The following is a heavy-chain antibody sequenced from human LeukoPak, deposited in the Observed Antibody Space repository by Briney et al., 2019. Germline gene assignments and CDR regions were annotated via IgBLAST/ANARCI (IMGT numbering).Heavy chain of an antibody. CDR2: IKSKTDGGTT. CDR1: GFSFTNAW. Sequence: GGSLRLSCAASGFSFTNAWMSWVRQAPGKGLEWVGRIKSKTDGGTTDYAAPVKGRFTISRDDSKNTLYLQMNSLKTEDTAVYYCTQYTYGFFQYWGQGTLVTVSS. D-gene: IGHD5-18*01. CDR3: TQYTYGFFQY. V-gene: IGHV3-15*01. J-gene: IGHJ4*02.